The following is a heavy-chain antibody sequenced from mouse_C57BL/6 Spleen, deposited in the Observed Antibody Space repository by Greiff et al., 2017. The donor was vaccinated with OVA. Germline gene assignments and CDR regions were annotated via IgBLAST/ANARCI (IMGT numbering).Heavy chain of an antibody. V-gene: IGHV2-2*01. D-gene: IGHD1-1*01. CDR1: GFSLTSYG. Sequence: VQLQQSGPGLVQPSQSLSITCTVSGFSLTSYGVHWVRQSPGKGLEWLGVIWSGGSTDYNAAFISRLSISKDNSKSQVFFKMNSLQADDTAIYDCARSTVVADYAMDYWGQGTSVTVSS. J-gene: IGHJ4*01. CDR2: IWSGGST. CDR3: ARSTVVADYAMDY.